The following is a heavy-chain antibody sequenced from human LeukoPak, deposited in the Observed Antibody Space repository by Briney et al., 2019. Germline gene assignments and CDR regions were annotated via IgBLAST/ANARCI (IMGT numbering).Heavy chain of an antibody. CDR3: ARDSSGSYSGAAFDI. CDR2: INPNSGGT. V-gene: IGHV1-2*06. J-gene: IGHJ3*02. CDR1: GGTFSSYA. D-gene: IGHD1-26*01. Sequence: ASVKVSCKASGGTFSSYAISWVRQAPGQGLEWMGRINPNSGGTNYAQKFQGRVTMTRDTSISTAYMELSRLRSDDTAVYYCARDSSGSYSGAAFDIWGQGTMVTVSS.